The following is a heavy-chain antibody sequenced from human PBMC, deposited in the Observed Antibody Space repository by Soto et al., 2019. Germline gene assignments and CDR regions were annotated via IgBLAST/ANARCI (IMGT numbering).Heavy chain of an antibody. J-gene: IGHJ6*02. V-gene: IGHV1-2*04. CDR2: INPNSGGT. D-gene: IGHD2-2*01. Sequence: QVQLVQSGAEVKKPGASVKVSCKASGYTFTGYYMHWVRQAPGQGLEWMGWINPNSGGTNYAQKFQGWVTMTRDTPISTAYMELSRLRSDDTAVYYCARDLGYCSSTSCARYYYYGMDVWGQGTTVTVSS. CDR1: GYTFTGYY. CDR3: ARDLGYCSSTSCARYYYYGMDV.